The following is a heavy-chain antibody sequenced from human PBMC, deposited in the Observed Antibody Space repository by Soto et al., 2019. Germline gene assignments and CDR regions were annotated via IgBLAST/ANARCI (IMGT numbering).Heavy chain of an antibody. V-gene: IGHV1-18*01. CDR2: ISAYNGNT. Sequence: ASVEVSCKASGYTFTSYGISWVRQAPGQGLEWMGWISAYNGNTNYAQKLQGRVTMTTDTSTSTAYMELRSLRSDDTAVYYCARDHYGIGFLEWLLSQSTYYYGMDVWGQGTTVTVS. D-gene: IGHD3-3*01. J-gene: IGHJ6*02. CDR1: GYTFTSYG. CDR3: ARDHYGIGFLEWLLSQSTYYYGMDV.